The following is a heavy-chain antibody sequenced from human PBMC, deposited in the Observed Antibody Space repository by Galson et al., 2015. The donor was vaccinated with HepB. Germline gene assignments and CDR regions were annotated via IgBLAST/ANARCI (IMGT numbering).Heavy chain of an antibody. Sequence: SVKVSCKASGYTFTDYYIHWVRQAPGQGLEWMGRISPNSRATTYAQKFQGRVTMTRDMSTRTAYMELTRLTSDDTAIYYCARSWFDPWGQGTLVTVSS. V-gene: IGHV1-2*06. CDR2: ISPNSRAT. CDR1: GYTFTDYY. CDR3: ARSWFDP. J-gene: IGHJ5*02.